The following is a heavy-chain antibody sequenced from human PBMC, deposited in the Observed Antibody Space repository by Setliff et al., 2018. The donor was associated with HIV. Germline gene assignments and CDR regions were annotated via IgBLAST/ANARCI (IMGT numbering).Heavy chain of an antibody. J-gene: IGHJ4*02. Sequence: GGSLRLSCAASGFTFSSYSMNWVRQAPGKGLEWVSYISSSSSYIYHADSVKGRFTISRDNAKNSLDLQMNSLRAEDTAVYYCARLMYSSGPGSFDYWGQGTLVTVSS. CDR1: GFTFSSYS. CDR3: ARLMYSSGPGSFDY. V-gene: IGHV3-21*01. CDR2: ISSSSSYI. D-gene: IGHD6-19*01.